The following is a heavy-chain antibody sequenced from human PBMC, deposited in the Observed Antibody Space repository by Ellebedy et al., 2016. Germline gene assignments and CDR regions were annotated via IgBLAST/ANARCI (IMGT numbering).Heavy chain of an antibody. CDR1: GGSISSSSYY. V-gene: IGHV4-39*07. Sequence: GSLRLXCSVSGGSISSSSYYWGWIRQPPGKGLEWIGSIYYTGSTYYNPSLKSRVTISVDTSKYQFSLKLSSVTAADTAVYYCARIIIVGVPAAPDYWGQGTLVSVSS. D-gene: IGHD2-2*01. J-gene: IGHJ4*02. CDR2: IYYTGST. CDR3: ARIIIVGVPAAPDY.